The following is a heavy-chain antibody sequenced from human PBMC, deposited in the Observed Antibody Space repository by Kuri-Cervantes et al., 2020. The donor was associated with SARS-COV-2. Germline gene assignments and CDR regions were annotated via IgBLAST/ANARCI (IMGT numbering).Heavy chain of an antibody. J-gene: IGHJ6*03. CDR2: INWNGGST. Sequence: GESLKISCAASGFTFDDYGMSWVRQAPGKGLEWVSGINWNGGSTGYADSVKGRFTISRDNAKNSLYLQMNSLRAEDTAVYYCARDAHSSSSDYYYYYMDVWGKGTTVTVSS. CDR3: ARDAHSSSSDYYYYYMDV. V-gene: IGHV3-20*04. D-gene: IGHD6-6*01. CDR1: GFTFDDYG.